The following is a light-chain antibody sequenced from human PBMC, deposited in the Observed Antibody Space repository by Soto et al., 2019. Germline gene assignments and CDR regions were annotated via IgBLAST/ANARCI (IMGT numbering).Light chain of an antibody. CDR1: QSISSY. J-gene: IGKJ2*01. Sequence: DIQMTQSPYTLYASVGDRVTITCRASQSISSYLNWYQQKPGKAPKLLIYAASSLHSGVPSRFSGSGSGTEFTLTIISLQPDDFATYYYQQYRGIPFTFGQG. CDR2: AAS. V-gene: IGKV1-39*01. CDR3: QQYRGIPFT.